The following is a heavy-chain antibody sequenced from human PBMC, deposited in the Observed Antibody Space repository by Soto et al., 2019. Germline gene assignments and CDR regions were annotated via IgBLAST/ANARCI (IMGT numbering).Heavy chain of an antibody. CDR1: GGSISSSNW. V-gene: IGHV4-4*02. Sequence: KPSETLSLTCAVSGGSISSSNWWSWVRQPPGKGLEWIGEIYHSGSTNYNPSLKSRVTISVDKSKNQFSLKLSSVTAADAAVYYCARVHRGGDCLTFDYWGQGTLVTVSS. CDR3: ARVHRGGDCLTFDY. CDR2: IYHSGST. J-gene: IGHJ4*02. D-gene: IGHD2-21*02.